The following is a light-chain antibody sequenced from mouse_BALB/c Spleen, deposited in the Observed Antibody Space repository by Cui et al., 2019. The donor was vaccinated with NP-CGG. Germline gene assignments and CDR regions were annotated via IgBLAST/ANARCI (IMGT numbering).Light chain of an antibody. J-gene: IGLJ1*01. CDR2: GTN. V-gene: IGLV1*01. CDR1: TGAVTTSNY. CDR3: ALWYSNHWV. Sequence: QAVVTQESALTTSPGETVTLTCRSSTGAVTTSNYANWVQEKPDHLFTGLIGGTNNRVPGVPARFSGSLIGNKAALTTTGAQTKDEAKYFCALWYSNHWVFGGGTKLTVL.